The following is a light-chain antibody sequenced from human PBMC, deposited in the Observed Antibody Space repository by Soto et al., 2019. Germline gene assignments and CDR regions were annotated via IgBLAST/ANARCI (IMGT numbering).Light chain of an antibody. Sequence: DVVMTQSPLSLPVTLGQPASISCRSSQSLVYSDGNAYLNWFQQRPGQSPRRLIYKASNRDSGVPDTFSVSASGPDFTLQINRVEAEHVVVYYFLQRTHSPPTFGRATIVQIK. V-gene: IGKV2-30*01. CDR1: QSLVYSDGNAY. CDR3: LQRTHSPPT. CDR2: KAS. J-gene: IGKJ1*01.